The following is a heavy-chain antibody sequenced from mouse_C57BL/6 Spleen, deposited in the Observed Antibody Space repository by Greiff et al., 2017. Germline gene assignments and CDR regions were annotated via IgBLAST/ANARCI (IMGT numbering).Heavy chain of an antibody. V-gene: IGHV1-19*01. CDR3: TRKGLTGTPYNAMDY. Sequence: VQLQQSGPVLVKPGASVKMSCKASGYTFTDYYMNWVKQSLGKSLEWIGVINPYNGGTSYNQKFKGKATLTVDTSSITAYMELNIMTSEDSAVYYGTRKGLTGTPYNAMDYWGQGTSVTVSS. CDR1: GYTFTDYY. J-gene: IGHJ4*01. CDR2: INPYNGGT. D-gene: IGHD4-1*01.